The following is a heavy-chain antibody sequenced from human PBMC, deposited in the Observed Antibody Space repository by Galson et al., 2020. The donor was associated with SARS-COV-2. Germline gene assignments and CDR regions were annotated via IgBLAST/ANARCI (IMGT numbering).Heavy chain of an antibody. Sequence: ASVKVSCKASGYTFSGHYMHWVRPAPGQGLEWMGRINPNSGDTDVAQKFQGRVTLTTDTSLTTAYMELSRLTSDDTAVYYCTRGSNSSPFYPFDPWGQGTLVTVSS. D-gene: IGHD3-10*01. CDR1: GYTFSGHY. J-gene: IGHJ5*02. CDR2: INPNSGDT. CDR3: TRGSNSSPFYPFDP. V-gene: IGHV1-2*06.